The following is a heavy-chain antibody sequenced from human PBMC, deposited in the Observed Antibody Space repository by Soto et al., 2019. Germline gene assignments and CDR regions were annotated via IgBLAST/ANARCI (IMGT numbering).Heavy chain of an antibody. CDR3: AKDFINCNRMYDPFDI. Sequence: EVQLLESGGGLVQPGGSLRLSCVASGFTFSEYAMSWVRQAPGKGLEWVSVIGGDGGGTNYADSVKGRLTVSRDNSKNTLYLQMDSLRAEDTAVYYCAKDFINCNRMYDPFDIWGQGTMVTVSS. V-gene: IGHV3-23*01. D-gene: IGHD1-20*01. J-gene: IGHJ3*02. CDR2: IGGDGGGT. CDR1: GFTFSEYA.